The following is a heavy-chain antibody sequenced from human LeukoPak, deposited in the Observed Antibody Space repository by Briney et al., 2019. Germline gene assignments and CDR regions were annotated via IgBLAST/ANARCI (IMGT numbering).Heavy chain of an antibody. Sequence: SETLSLTCTVSGGSISSYYWSWIRQPPGKGLKWIGYIYYSGSTNYNPSLKSRVTIPVDTSKNQFSLNLRSVTAADTAVYYCARDICGYNYGCFDSWGQGTLVTVSS. CDR1: GGSISSYY. CDR3: ARDICGYNYGCFDS. D-gene: IGHD5-18*01. J-gene: IGHJ4*02. V-gene: IGHV4-59*12. CDR2: IYYSGST.